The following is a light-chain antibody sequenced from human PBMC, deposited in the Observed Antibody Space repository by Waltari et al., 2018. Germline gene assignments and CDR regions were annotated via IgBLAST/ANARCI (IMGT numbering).Light chain of an antibody. J-gene: IGKJ3*01. CDR3: IQPLQPPFT. CDR2: LGS. V-gene: IGKV2-28*01. Sequence: EIVMTQSPLSLPVTPGEAASISCRSSQSLLQSDGNNYLDWYLQKPGQPPQLLIYLGSTRASAVPAKFIGSGSGTDFTLKITRVEAEDVGIYYCIQPLQPPFTFCPGTKVDLK. CDR1: QSLLQSDGNNY.